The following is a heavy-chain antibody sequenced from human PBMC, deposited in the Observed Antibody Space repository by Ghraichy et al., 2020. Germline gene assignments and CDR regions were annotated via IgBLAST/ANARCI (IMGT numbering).Heavy chain of an antibody. CDR2: ISASGDAT. CDR3: AKAWGNCIGGTCPSYNWFDP. Sequence: GESLNISCAASGFTFSSYVLTWVRQAPGKGLEWVSSISASGDATYYADSVKGRFTTSRDNSRDTLYLQMNSLRVEDTTVYSCAKAWGNCIGGTCPSYNWFDPWGKGTLVTVSS. D-gene: IGHD2-15*01. V-gene: IGHV3-23*01. CDR1: GFTFSSYV. J-gene: IGHJ5*02.